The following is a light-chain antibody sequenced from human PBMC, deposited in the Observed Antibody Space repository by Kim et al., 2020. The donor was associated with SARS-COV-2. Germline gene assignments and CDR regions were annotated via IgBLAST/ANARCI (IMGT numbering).Light chain of an antibody. Sequence: DIQMTQPPSLSASIGDSVTITCRASQPISTYLNWYQHKPGTGPNLLIFGATNLQNGVPSRFGGSGSGTHFTLTISRLQTADLATYYCQESYSPWYTFGQGTKLEI. CDR3: QESYSPWYT. V-gene: IGKV1-39*01. CDR2: GAT. J-gene: IGKJ2*01. CDR1: QPISTY.